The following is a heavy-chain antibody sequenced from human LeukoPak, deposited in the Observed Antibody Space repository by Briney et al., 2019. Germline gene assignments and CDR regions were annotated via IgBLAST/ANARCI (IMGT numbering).Heavy chain of an antibody. CDR2: ISYDGNDK. J-gene: IGHJ4*02. D-gene: IGHD5-18*01. CDR1: GFTFSNYA. Sequence: GRSLRLSCAASGFTFSNYAMHWVRQAPGKGLEWVAIISYDGNDKYYTDSVKGRLTISRDKSKNTLYPQMNSLRAEDTAVYYCARDRDTAMGLWGQGTLVTVSS. V-gene: IGHV3-30-3*01. CDR3: ARDRDTAMGL.